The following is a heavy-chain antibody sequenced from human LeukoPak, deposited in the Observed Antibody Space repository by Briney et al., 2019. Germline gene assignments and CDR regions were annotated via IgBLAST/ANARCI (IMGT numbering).Heavy chain of an antibody. Sequence: PGGSLRLSCSASGFTLSYYYMSWIRQAPGKGLGWVSYISSSGSTIYYADSVKVPFTISSDNANNSLYLQMNSLRAEDTAVYDCARKTAVAAIRWGQGTLVTVSS. CDR2: ISSSGSTI. D-gene: IGHD2-15*01. V-gene: IGHV3-11*01. CDR3: ARKTAVAAIR. CDR1: GFTLSYYY. J-gene: IGHJ4*02.